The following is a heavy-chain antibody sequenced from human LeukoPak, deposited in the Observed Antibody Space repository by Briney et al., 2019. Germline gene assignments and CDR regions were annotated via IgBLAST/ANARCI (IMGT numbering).Heavy chain of an antibody. V-gene: IGHV3-23*01. CDR1: GFTFSSYA. CDR2: ISGSGGST. CDR3: AKGLGLLPKPYYFDY. J-gene: IGHJ4*02. Sequence: GSLRLSCAASGFTFSSYAMSWVRQAPGKGLEWVSAISGSGGSTYYADSVKGRFTISRDNSKNTLYLQMNSLRAEDTAVYYCAKGLGLLPKPYYFDYWGQGTLVTVSS.